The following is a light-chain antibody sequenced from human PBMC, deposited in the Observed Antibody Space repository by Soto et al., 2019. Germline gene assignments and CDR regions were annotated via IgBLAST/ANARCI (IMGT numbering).Light chain of an antibody. CDR2: MIS. V-gene: IGKV2-24*01. CDR3: MQATQPYT. Sequence: EIVMTQTPLSSRVTLGQPASNSCRSSQSLVHRDGNTYLSWLHQRPGQPPRLLIYMISDRFSGVPDRFSGSGAGTDFTLKISRVEAEDVGVYYCMQATQPYTFGQGTKLEIE. J-gene: IGKJ2*01. CDR1: QSLVHRDGNTY.